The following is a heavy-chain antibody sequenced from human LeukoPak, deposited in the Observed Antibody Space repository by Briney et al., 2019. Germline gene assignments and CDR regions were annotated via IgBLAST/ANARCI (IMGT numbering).Heavy chain of an antibody. J-gene: IGHJ4*02. CDR1: GYTFTGYY. V-gene: IGHV1-8*02. D-gene: IGHD3-9*01. CDR2: MNPGSGDT. Sequence: ASVKVSCKASGYTFTGYYMHWVRQATGQGLEWMGWMNPGSGDTAYAQKFQGRVTMTRDTSMSTAYMELSSLGSEDTAIYYCASGLGDYNTDWFPVSGYWGQGTPVTVSS. CDR3: ASGLGDYNTDWFPVSGY.